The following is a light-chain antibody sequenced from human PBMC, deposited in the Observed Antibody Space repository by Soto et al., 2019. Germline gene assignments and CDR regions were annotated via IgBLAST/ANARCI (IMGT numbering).Light chain of an antibody. CDR3: SSYAGNSTFV. J-gene: IGLJ1*01. CDR2: EVT. CDR1: ISDVGNYNY. V-gene: IGLV2-8*01. Sequence: QSVLTQPASASGSPGQTVTISCTVTISDVGNYNYVSWYQQHPGKAPKLMIYEVTKRPSGVPDRFSGSKSGNTASLTVSGLQAEDEADYYCSSYAGNSTFVFGTGTKVTV.